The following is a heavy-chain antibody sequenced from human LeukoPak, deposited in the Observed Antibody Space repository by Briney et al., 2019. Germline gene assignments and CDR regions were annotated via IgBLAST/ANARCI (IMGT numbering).Heavy chain of an antibody. Sequence: PSETLSLTCAVSGYSISSGYFWGWIRQPPGKGLEWITIIHSGESPYYSPSLESRVTMAIDTSKNQFSLKLSSVTAADTAVYYCARTRWELLGYYYYMDVWGKGTTVTVSS. J-gene: IGHJ6*03. CDR3: ARTRWELLGYYYYMDV. CDR1: GYSISSGYF. D-gene: IGHD1-26*01. CDR2: IHSGESP. V-gene: IGHV4-38-2*01.